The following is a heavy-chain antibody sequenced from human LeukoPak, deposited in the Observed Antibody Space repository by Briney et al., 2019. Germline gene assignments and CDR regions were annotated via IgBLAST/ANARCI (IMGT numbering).Heavy chain of an antibody. J-gene: IGHJ4*02. V-gene: IGHV3-48*03. CDR2: ISSSGSNI. D-gene: IGHD1-26*01. CDR1: GFTLSSYE. Sequence: GRSLRLSCAASGFTLSSYEMNWVRQAPGKGLEWVSYISSSGSNIYYADSVKGRFTISRDNAKNSLYLQMSSLRAEDTAVYYCASSGSYAYWGQGTLVTVSS. CDR3: ASSGSYAY.